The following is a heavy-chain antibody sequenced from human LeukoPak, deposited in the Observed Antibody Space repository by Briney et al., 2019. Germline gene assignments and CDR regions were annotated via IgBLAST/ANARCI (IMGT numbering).Heavy chain of an antibody. J-gene: IGHJ4*02. CDR2: VSSNGAKT. D-gene: IGHD2/OR15-2a*01. CDR1: GFTFSSYA. V-gene: IGHV3-23*01. CDR3: VSFYETY. Sequence: PGGSLRLSCAASGFTFSSYAITWVRQAPGKGLEWVSAVSSNGAKTYYADSVKGRFTISKDNAKNTVYLQMNSLRAEDTAVYYCVSFYETYWGRGTLVTVSS.